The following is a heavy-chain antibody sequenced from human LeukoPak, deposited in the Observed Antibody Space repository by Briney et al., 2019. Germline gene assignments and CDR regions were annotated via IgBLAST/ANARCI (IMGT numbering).Heavy chain of an antibody. D-gene: IGHD3-10*01. V-gene: IGHV4-34*01. CDR3: ARARMISGSGSYYVY. CDR2: INHSGST. Sequence: SETLSLTCAVYGGSFSGYYWSWIRQPPGKGLEWIGEINHSGSTNYNPSLKSRVTISVDTSKDQFSLKLSSVTAADTAVYYCARARMISGSGSYYVYWGQGTLVTVSS. J-gene: IGHJ4*02. CDR1: GGSFSGYY.